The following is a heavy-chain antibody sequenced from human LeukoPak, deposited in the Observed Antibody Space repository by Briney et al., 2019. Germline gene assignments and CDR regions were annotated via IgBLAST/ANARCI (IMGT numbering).Heavy chain of an antibody. V-gene: IGHV4-59*01. CDR3: ARDKVVGAPDDAFDI. D-gene: IGHD1-26*01. CDR2: IYSSGST. CDR1: GGSIRGYY. Sequence: PSETLSLTCNVSGGSIRGYYWSWIRQPPGKGLEWIGYIYSSGSTNYNPSLKSRVTMSVDTSKNQFSLKVSSVTAADTAVYYCARDKVVGAPDDAFDIWGQGTMVTVSS. J-gene: IGHJ3*02.